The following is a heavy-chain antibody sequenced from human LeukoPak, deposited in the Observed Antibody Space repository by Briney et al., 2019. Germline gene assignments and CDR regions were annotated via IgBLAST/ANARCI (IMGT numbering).Heavy chain of an antibody. CDR3: ARDPWGGGFDY. V-gene: IGHV4-59*12. J-gene: IGHJ4*02. CDR1: GGSISSYY. D-gene: IGHD3-10*01. Sequence: SETLSLTCTVSGGSISSYYWSWIRQPPGKGLEWIGYIYYSGSTYYNPSLKSRVAISVDTSKNQFSLKLSSLTAADTAVYYCARDPWGGGFDYWGQGTLVTVSS. CDR2: IYYSGST.